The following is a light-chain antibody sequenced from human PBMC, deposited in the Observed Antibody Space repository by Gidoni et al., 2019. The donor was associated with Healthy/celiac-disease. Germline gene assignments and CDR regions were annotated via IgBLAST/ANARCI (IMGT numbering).Light chain of an antibody. CDR2: EVS. CDR3: SSYTSSSTL. J-gene: IGLJ1*01. CDR1: SSDVGGYNY. V-gene: IGLV2-14*01. Sequence: QSALTPPASVSGSPGQSITSSCTGTSSDVGGYNYVSWYQQHPGKAPKLMIYEVSNRPSGVSNRFSGSKSGNTASLTTSGLQAEDEADYYCSSYTSSSTLFGTGTKVTVL.